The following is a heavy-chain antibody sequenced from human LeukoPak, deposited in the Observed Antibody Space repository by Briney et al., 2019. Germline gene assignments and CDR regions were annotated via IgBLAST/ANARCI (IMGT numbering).Heavy chain of an antibody. CDR2: INHSGST. Sequence: SETLSLTCAVYGGSFSGYYWSWIRQPPGKGLEWIGEINHSGSTNYNPSLKSRVTISVDTSKNQFSLKLSSVTAADTAVYYCAKVYGGYISHYYMDVWGKGTTVTVSS. J-gene: IGHJ6*03. CDR1: GGSFSGYY. V-gene: IGHV4-34*01. D-gene: IGHD5-12*01. CDR3: AKVYGGYISHYYMDV.